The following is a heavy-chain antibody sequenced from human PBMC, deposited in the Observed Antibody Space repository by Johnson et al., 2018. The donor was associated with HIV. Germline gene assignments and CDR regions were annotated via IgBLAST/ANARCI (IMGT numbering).Heavy chain of an antibody. Sequence: MLLVESGGGLVQPGGSLRLSCAASGFTFSSYAMHWVRQAPGKGLVWVSRINSDGSSTSYADSVKGRFTISRDNAKNTLYLQMNSLRAEDTAVYYCARRAYYYESSGYYSHAFDIWGQGTMVTVSS. CDR3: ARRAYYYESSGYYSHAFDI. V-gene: IGHV3-74*02. J-gene: IGHJ3*02. D-gene: IGHD3-22*01. CDR2: INSDGSST. CDR1: GFTFSSYA.